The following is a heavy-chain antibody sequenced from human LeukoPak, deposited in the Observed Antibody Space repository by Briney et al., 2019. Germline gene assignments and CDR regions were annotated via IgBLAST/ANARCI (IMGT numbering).Heavy chain of an antibody. CDR1: GYTFTSYY. CDR3: ARWWDDGSGYSYLYGMDV. J-gene: IGHJ6*02. D-gene: IGHD3-22*01. Sequence: ASVKVSCKASGYTFTSYYMHWVRQAPGQGLEWMGIIIPSCGSTSYAQKFQGRVTMTRDTSTSTVYMELSSLRSEDTAVYYCARWWDDGSGYSYLYGMDVWGQGTTVTVSS. V-gene: IGHV1-46*01. CDR2: IIPSCGST.